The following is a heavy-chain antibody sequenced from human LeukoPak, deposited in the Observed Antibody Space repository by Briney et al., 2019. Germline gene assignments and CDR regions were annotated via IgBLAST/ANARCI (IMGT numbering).Heavy chain of an antibody. CDR2: INTDGSST. J-gene: IGHJ4*02. D-gene: IGHD6-13*01. V-gene: IGHV3-74*01. CDR1: GFTFSSYG. CDR3: ARDRRAYSSSGEDY. Sequence: GGSLRLSCAASGFTFSSYGIHWVRQAPGKGLVWVSRINTDGSSTSYADSVKGRFTISRDNAKNTLYLQMNSLRAEDAAVYYCARDRRAYSSSGEDYWGQGTLVTVSS.